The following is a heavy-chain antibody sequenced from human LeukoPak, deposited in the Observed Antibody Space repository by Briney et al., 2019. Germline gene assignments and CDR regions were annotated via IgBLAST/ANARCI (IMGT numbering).Heavy chain of an antibody. D-gene: IGHD6-6*01. J-gene: IGHJ4*02. CDR2: INHSGST. Sequence: SETLSLTCAVYGGSFSGYYWSWIRQPPGKGLEWIGEINHSGSTNYNPSLKSRVTISVDTSKNQFSLKLSSVTAADTAVYYCARELTDEYSSSTSGFDYWGQGTLVTVSS. V-gene: IGHV4-34*01. CDR1: GGSFSGYY. CDR3: ARELTDEYSSSTSGFDY.